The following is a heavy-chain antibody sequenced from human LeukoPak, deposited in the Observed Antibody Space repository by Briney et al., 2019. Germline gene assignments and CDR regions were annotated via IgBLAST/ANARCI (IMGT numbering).Heavy chain of an antibody. Sequence: GSLRLSCAASGFTFSSYAMHWVRQAPGKGLEWVAVISYDGSNKYYADSVKGRFTISRDNSKNTLYLQMNSLRAEDTAVYYCARDLCGGSCYSGFDYWGQGTLVTVSS. V-gene: IGHV3-30-3*01. CDR1: GFTFSSYA. J-gene: IGHJ4*02. CDR2: ISYDGSNK. D-gene: IGHD2-15*01. CDR3: ARDLCGGSCYSGFDY.